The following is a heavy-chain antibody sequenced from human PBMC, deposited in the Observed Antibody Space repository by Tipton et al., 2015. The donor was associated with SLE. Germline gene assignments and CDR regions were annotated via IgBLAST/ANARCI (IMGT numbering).Heavy chain of an antibody. D-gene: IGHD3-22*01. Sequence: TLSLTCTVSGGSISSSSYYWSWIRQPPGKGLEWIGYIYYSGSTNYNPSLKSRVTISVDTSKIQFSLKLSSVTAADTAVYYCARGDSSGSSFQHWGQGTLVTVSS. CDR3: ARGDSSGSSFQH. J-gene: IGHJ1*01. V-gene: IGHV4-61*01. CDR2: IYYSGST. CDR1: GGSISSSSYY.